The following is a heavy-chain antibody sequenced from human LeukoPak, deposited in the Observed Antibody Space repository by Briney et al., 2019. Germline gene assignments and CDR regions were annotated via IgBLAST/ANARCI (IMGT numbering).Heavy chain of an antibody. CDR3: VSHEDHDYSVS. Sequence: GGSLRLSCAVSGLTFNDYYLSWIRQAPGKGLEWLSYISHTSSYTKYVDLVKGRFTTSTDNPKNSLYLQPNNRRAMDTPVDYCVSHEDHDYSVSRGEGTLVTVSS. CDR1: GLTFNDYY. J-gene: IGHJ4*02. D-gene: IGHD1-14*01. V-gene: IGHV3-11*06. CDR2: ISHTSSYT.